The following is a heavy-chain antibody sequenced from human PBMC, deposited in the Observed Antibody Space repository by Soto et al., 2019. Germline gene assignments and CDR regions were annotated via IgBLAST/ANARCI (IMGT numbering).Heavy chain of an antibody. CDR3: ARDYGYYYYYSMDV. Sequence: GGSLRLSCAASGFTFSSYSMNWVRQAPGKGLEWVSYISSSSSTIYYADSVKGRFTISRDNAKNSLYLQMNSLRDEATAVYYCARDYGYYYYYSMDVWFQGTTVTVSS. CDR1: GFTFSSYS. D-gene: IGHD3-10*01. V-gene: IGHV3-48*02. CDR2: ISSSSSTI. J-gene: IGHJ6*02.